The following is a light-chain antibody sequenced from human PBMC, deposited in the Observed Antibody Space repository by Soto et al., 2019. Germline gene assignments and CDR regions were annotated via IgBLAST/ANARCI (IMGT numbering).Light chain of an antibody. J-gene: IGLJ1*01. V-gene: IGLV2-14*01. CDR2: DVC. CDR1: SSDVGGYNY. CDR3: SSYTSSSLYV. Sequence: QSALTQPASVSGSPGQSITISCTGTSSDVGGYNYVSWYQQLPGKAPKLMIYDVCDRPSGVSNRFSGSKSGNTASLTISGLQAEDEADYYCSSYTSSSLYVFGTGTKLTVL.